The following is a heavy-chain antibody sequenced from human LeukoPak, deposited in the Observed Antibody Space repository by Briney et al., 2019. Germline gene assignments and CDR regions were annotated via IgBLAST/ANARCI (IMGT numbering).Heavy chain of an antibody. CDR2: IRYDGSNK. D-gene: IGHD6-6*01. J-gene: IGHJ4*02. CDR1: GFTFSSYG. V-gene: IGHV3-30*02. CDR3: AKDLVSIAARRPFDY. Sequence: HTGGSLRLSCAASGFTFSSYGMHWVRQAPGKGLEWVAFIRYDGSNKYYADSVKGRFTISRDNSKNTLYLQMNSLRAEDTAVYYCAKDLVSIAARRPFDYWGQGTLVTVSS.